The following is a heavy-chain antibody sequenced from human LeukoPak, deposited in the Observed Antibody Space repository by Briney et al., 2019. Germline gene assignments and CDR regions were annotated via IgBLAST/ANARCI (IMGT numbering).Heavy chain of an antibody. CDR2: IYYRGST. J-gene: IGHJ4*02. CDR1: GGSVSSSGYY. Sequence: SETLSLTCTVSGGSVSSSGYYWSWIRQPPGKGLEWIGYIYYRGSTNYNPSLKSRVTFSVDTSKNQFSLKLNSVTAADTAVYYCARGGDYGDLRYFDYWGQGTLVTVSS. V-gene: IGHV4-61*08. CDR3: ARGGDYGDLRYFDY. D-gene: IGHD4-17*01.